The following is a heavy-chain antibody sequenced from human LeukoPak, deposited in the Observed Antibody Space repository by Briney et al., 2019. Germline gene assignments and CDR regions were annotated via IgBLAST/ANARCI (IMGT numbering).Heavy chain of an antibody. CDR2: INWNGGST. D-gene: IGHD6-13*01. J-gene: IGHJ3*02. Sequence: GGSLRLSCAASGFTFSSYAMSWVRQAPGKGLEWVSGINWNGGSTGYADSVKGRFTISRDNAKNSLYLQMNSLRAEDTALYYCARPSGYSSPGHAFDIWGQGTMVTVSS. CDR1: GFTFSSYA. V-gene: IGHV3-20*04. CDR3: ARPSGYSSPGHAFDI.